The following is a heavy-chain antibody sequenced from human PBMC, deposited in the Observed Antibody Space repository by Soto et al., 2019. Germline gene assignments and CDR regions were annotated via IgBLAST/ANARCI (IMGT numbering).Heavy chain of an antibody. V-gene: IGHV3-73*01. Sequence: PGGSLRLSCAASGFTFSGSAMHWVRQASGKGLEWVGRIRNKANSYATVYAASVKGRFTISRDDSKNTAYLQMNSLKTEDTAVYYCTRPNFGLVIIGDAFDIWGQGTMVTVSS. CDR3: TRPNFGLVIIGDAFDI. D-gene: IGHD3-3*01. CDR2: IRNKANSYAT. J-gene: IGHJ3*02. CDR1: GFTFSGSA.